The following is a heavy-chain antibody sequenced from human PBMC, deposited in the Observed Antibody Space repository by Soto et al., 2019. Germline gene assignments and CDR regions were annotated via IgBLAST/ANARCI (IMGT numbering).Heavy chain of an antibody. CDR3: ARGSCGARCLGRWFHP. Sequence: SETLSLTCAVYGGSFRGYYWSWIRHPPGKGLEWIGEINHSGSTNYNPSLKSRVTISVDTSKNQFSLKLSSVTAADTAVYYCARGSCGARCLGRWFHPWGQGTRVT. J-gene: IGHJ5*02. CDR2: INHSGST. D-gene: IGHD3-16*01. CDR1: GGSFRGYY. V-gene: IGHV4-34*01.